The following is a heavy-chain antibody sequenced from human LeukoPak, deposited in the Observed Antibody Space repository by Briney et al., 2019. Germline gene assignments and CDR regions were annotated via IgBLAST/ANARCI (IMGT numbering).Heavy chain of an antibody. CDR2: ISSSSSYI. Sequence: GGSLRLSCAASGFTFSSYSMNWVRQAPGKGLEWVSSISSSSSYIYYADSVKGRFTISRDNAKSSLYLQMNSLRAEDTAVYYCARGDSLAARRGFDYWGQGTLVTVSS. D-gene: IGHD6-6*01. CDR3: ARGDSLAARRGFDY. CDR1: GFTFSSYS. V-gene: IGHV3-21*04. J-gene: IGHJ4*02.